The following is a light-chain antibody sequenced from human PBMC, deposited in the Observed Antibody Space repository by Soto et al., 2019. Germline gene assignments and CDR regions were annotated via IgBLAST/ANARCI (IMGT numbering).Light chain of an antibody. CDR2: EAS. V-gene: IGKV3-20*01. CDR3: QQYASSPRT. Sequence: EIVLTQSPDTLSLSPGERATLSCRASQSVGRNFLAWYQQKPGQAPRLLIYEASRRATGIPDRFSGSGSGTDFTLTSSRVEPEDFVVYYGQQYASSPRTFGGGTKVEIK. CDR1: QSVGRNF. J-gene: IGKJ4*01.